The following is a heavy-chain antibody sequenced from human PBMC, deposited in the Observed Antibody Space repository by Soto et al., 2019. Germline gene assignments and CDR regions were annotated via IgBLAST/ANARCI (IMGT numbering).Heavy chain of an antibody. Sequence: QVQLVQSGAEVKKPGSSVKVSCKASGGTFSSYAISWVRQAPGQGLEWMGGIIPIFGTANYAQKFQGRVTITADDSTSTAYMEVSSLRTEDTAVYYCARKKSADRRVYQPHYYYYYGMDVWGQGTTVTVSS. CDR3: ARKKSADRRVYQPHYYYYYGMDV. CDR1: GGTFSSYA. J-gene: IGHJ6*02. V-gene: IGHV1-69*01. CDR2: IIPIFGTA. D-gene: IGHD2-8*01.